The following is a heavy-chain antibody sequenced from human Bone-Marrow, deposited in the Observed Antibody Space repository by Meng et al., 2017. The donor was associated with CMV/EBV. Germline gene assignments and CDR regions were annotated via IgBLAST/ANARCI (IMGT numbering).Heavy chain of an antibody. CDR3: ARSQYSGSRSDY. D-gene: IGHD5-12*01. V-gene: IGHV3-74*01. CDR2: INSDGSST. CDR1: GFTFSSYW. Sequence: ETLSLTCAASGFTFSSYWMHWVRQAPGKGLVWVSRINSDGSSTSYADSVKGRVTISRDNAKNTLYLQMNSLRAEDTAVYYCARSQYSGSRSDYWGQGTLVTVSS. J-gene: IGHJ4*02.